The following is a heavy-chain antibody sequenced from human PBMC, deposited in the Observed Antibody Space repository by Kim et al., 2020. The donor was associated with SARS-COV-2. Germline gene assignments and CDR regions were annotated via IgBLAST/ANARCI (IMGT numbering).Heavy chain of an antibody. J-gene: IGHJ3*02. Sequence: GGSLRLSCSASGFTFSSYAMHWVRQAPGKGLEYVSAISSNGGSTYYADSVKGRFTISRDNSKNTLYLQMSSLRAEDTAVYYCVKGTYDYVWGSYRSDAFDIGGQGTMVTVSS. CDR2: ISSNGGST. CDR3: VKGTYDYVWGSYRSDAFDI. CDR1: GFTFSSYA. D-gene: IGHD3-16*02. V-gene: IGHV3-64D*09.